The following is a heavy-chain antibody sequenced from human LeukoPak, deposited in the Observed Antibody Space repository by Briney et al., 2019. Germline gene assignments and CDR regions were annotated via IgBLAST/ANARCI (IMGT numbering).Heavy chain of an antibody. D-gene: IGHD5-12*01. V-gene: IGHV4-34*01. J-gene: IGHJ4*02. CDR1: GGSFSGYY. Sequence: SETLSLTCAVYGGSFSGYYWSWIRQPPGKGLEWIGEINHSGSTNYNPSLKSRVTISVDTSKNQFSLKLSSVTAADTAVYYCARRKSGYDYGYWDQGTLVTVSS. CDR3: ARRKSGYDYGY. CDR2: INHSGST.